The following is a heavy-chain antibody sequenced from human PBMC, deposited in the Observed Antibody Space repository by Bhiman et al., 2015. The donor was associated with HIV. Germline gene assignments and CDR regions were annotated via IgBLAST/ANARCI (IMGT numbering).Heavy chain of an antibody. J-gene: IGHJ4*02. D-gene: IGHD3-10*01. CDR1: GFTVSSNY. CDR2: IYSGGST. CDR3: AGVSGRFGQGPAPIDY. Sequence: EVQLVESGGGLVETGRSLRLSCAASGFTVSSNYLSWVRQAPGKGLEWVSVIYSGGSTYYADSVKGRFTISRDNSQNTLYLQMNSLRAEDTAVYYCAGVSGRFGQGPAPIDYWGQGTLITVSS. V-gene: IGHV3-53*01.